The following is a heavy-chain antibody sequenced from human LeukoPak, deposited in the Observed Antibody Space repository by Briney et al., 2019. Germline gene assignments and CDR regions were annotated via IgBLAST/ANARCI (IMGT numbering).Heavy chain of an antibody. CDR1: GGSFSDYY. CDR2: INHSGSA. J-gene: IGHJ6*03. CDR3: ARQGASYGDYVWGYYYMDV. D-gene: IGHD4-17*01. V-gene: IGHV4-34*01. Sequence: SETLSLTCAVYGGSFSDYYWIWIRQSPAKGLEWIGQINHSGSANYNPSLKSRITISVDSSRNQFSLELTSVTAADTAVYYCARQGASYGDYVWGYYYMDVWGRGTTVIVSS.